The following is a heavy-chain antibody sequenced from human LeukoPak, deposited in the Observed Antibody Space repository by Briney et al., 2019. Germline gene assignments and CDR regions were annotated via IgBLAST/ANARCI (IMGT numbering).Heavy chain of an antibody. D-gene: IGHD1-1*01. CDR2: ISSSGSTI. J-gene: IGHJ4*02. Sequence: PGGSLRLSCAASGFTFSSYEMNWVRQAPGKGLEWVSYISSSGSTIYYADAVKGRFTISRDNAINSLYLQMNSLRAEDTAKYYCARAGTMGSVDYWGRGILVTVSS. CDR1: GFTFSSYE. V-gene: IGHV3-48*03. CDR3: ARAGTMGSVDY.